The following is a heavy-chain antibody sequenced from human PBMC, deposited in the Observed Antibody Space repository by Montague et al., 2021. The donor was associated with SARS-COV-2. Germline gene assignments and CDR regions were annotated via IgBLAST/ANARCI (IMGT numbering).Heavy chain of an antibody. Sequence: SETLSLTCAVYGGSFSGYYWSWIRQPPGKGLEWIGEINHSGSTNYNPSLKSRVTISVDTSKNQFSLKLSSVTAADTAVDYCARVRYYGSGTSLGMDVWGQGTTVTASS. CDR2: INHSGST. V-gene: IGHV4-34*01. CDR3: ARVRYYGSGTSLGMDV. D-gene: IGHD3-10*01. CDR1: GGSFSGYY. J-gene: IGHJ6*02.